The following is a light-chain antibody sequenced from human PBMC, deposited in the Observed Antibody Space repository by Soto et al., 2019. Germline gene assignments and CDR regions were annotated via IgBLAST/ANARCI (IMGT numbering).Light chain of an antibody. J-gene: IGLJ1*01. CDR3: YSYTTSGTYV. Sequence: QSVLTQPASVSGSPGQSIAISCTGTSSDVGGYKYVSWYQQHPAKVPKLMIYDVSNRPSGVPDRFSGSKSGNTASLTISGLQAEDEADYYCYSYTTSGTYVFGTGAKVTVL. V-gene: IGLV2-14*01. CDR2: DVS. CDR1: SSDVGGYKY.